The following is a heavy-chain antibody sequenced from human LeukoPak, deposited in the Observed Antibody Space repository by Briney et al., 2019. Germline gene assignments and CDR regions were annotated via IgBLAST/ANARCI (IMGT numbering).Heavy chain of an antibody. J-gene: IGHJ4*02. V-gene: IGHV3-21*01. CDR3: ARESVSYYVFGSGSFDY. Sequence: GGSLRLSCAASGFTFSSYSMNWVRQAPGKGLEWVSSISSSSSYIYYADSVKGRFTISRDNAKNSLYLQMNSLRAEDTAVYYCARESVSYYVFGSGSFDYGARGPLVTVSS. CDR2: ISSSSSYI. D-gene: IGHD3-3*01. CDR1: GFTFSSYS.